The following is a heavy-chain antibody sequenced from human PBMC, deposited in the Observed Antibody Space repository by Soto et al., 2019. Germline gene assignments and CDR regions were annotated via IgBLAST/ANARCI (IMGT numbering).Heavy chain of an antibody. CDR2: ISHSGTS. J-gene: IGHJ3*01. D-gene: IGHD3-9*01. Sequence: QVQLQESGPGLVKPSGTLSLTCAVSGGSISSSHLWTWVRQSPGKGLEYIGEISHSGTSNSNPSLKSRVTLSVDKSQKHFSLTLTSVTAAATAVYYCARVVLTITRGAFDAWGQGTLVIVSS. CDR3: ARVVLTITRGAFDA. CDR1: GGSISSSHL. V-gene: IGHV4-4*02.